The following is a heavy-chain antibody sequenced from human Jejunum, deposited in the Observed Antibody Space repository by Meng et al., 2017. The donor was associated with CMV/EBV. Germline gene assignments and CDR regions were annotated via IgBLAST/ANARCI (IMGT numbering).Heavy chain of an antibody. CDR3: TRGLGSYGSRIDY. CDR1: GGSLTSSNYN. CDR2: IYYSGTT. Sequence: GGSLTSSNYNWGWIRQPPGKGLEWIGNIYYSGTTYYNPSLKSRGTISVDTSKNQFSLKLSSVTAADTAVYYCTRGLGSYGSRIDYWGQGTLVTVSS. J-gene: IGHJ4*02. V-gene: IGHV4-39*07. D-gene: IGHD5-18*01.